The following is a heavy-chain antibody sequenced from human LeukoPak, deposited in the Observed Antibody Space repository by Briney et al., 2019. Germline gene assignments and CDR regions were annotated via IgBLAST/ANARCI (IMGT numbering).Heavy chain of an antibody. V-gene: IGHV3-74*01. CDR3: VRERIYYSDLAYKERENFDP. CDR1: GFTFSLYC. Sequence: GRSLRLSCAASGFTFSLYCMHWVRQGPAKGLMWVSRLNKAVSTADYADSVKGPFTMYKDNAKGKVFLEMRGLTVDDTAIYFCVRERIYYSDLAYKERENFDPWGRGTLVTVSS. J-gene: IGHJ5*02. D-gene: IGHD1-26*01. CDR2: LNKAVSTA.